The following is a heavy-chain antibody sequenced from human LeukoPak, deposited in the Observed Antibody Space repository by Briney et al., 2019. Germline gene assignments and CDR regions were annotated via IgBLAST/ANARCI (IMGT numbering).Heavy chain of an antibody. D-gene: IGHD3-10*01. CDR2: INPNSGGT. CDR1: GYTFTDYY. CDR3: ARVGVRGVIIADFDY. V-gene: IGHV1-2*02. Sequence: ASVKVSCKASGYTFTDYYMHWVRQAPGQGLDWTGCINPNSGGTNYTQKFQGRVTMTRDTSINTAYMELSSVTSDDTAVYYCARVGVRGVIIADFDYWGQGTLVTVSS. J-gene: IGHJ4*02.